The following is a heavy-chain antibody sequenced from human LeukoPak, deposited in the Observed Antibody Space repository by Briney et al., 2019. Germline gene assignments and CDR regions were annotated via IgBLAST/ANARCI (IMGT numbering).Heavy chain of an antibody. CDR2: IFPIFGTA. Sequence: SVKVSCKASGGTFSSYAISWVRQAPGQGLEWMGRIFPIFGTANYAQKFQGRVTITTDESTSTAYMELSSLRSEDTAVYYCASPKGVVVAATGAFDIWGQGTMVTVSS. V-gene: IGHV1-69*05. CDR3: ASPKGVVVAATGAFDI. CDR1: GGTFSSYA. D-gene: IGHD2-15*01. J-gene: IGHJ3*02.